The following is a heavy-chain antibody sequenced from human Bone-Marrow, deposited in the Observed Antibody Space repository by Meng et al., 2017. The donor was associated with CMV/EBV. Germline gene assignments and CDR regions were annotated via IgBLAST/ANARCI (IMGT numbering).Heavy chain of an antibody. CDR3: ARGSRTTVTRYYYYYYGMDV. Sequence: SETLSLTCAVYGGSFSGYYWSWIRQPPGKGLEWIGEINHSGSTNYNPSLKSRVTISVDTSKNQFSLKLSSVTAADTAVYYCARGSRTTVTRYYYYYYGMDVWGQGPTVTVSS. V-gene: IGHV4-34*01. CDR1: GGSFSGYY. CDR2: INHSGST. J-gene: IGHJ6*02. D-gene: IGHD4-11*01.